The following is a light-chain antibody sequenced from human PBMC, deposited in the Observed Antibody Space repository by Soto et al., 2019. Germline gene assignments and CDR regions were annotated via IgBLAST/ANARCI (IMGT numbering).Light chain of an antibody. Sequence: EILLTQSPVTLSLSPGQRATLSCRASQSVSSNLAWYQQKPGQAPSLLIYGAFTRATGIPARFSGTGSGTEFTLTISSLQSEDLALYYCQQYNDWPLTFGQGTKVDIK. CDR2: GAF. J-gene: IGKJ1*01. CDR1: QSVSSN. V-gene: IGKV3-15*01. CDR3: QQYNDWPLT.